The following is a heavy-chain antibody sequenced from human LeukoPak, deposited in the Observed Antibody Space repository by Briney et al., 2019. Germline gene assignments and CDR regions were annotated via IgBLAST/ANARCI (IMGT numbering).Heavy chain of an antibody. CDR2: IYYSGST. CDR1: GGSISSGGYY. Sequence: SETLSLTCTVSGGSISSGGYYWSWIRQHPGKGLEWIGYIYYSGSTYYNPSLKGRVTISVDTSKNQFSLKLSSVTAADTAVYYCARVVVVAATLAFDIWGQGTMVTVSS. CDR3: ARVVVVAATLAFDI. V-gene: IGHV4-31*03. D-gene: IGHD2-15*01. J-gene: IGHJ3*02.